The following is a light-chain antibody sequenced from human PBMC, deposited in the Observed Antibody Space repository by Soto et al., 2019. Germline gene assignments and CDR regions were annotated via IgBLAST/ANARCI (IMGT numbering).Light chain of an antibody. J-gene: IGKJ4*01. CDR1: QSISSH. Sequence: IVLTQSPATLSLSPGERATLSCRASQSISSHLAWYQQKPGQAPRLLMYDASNRATGILARFSGSGSWTDFTLTISSLEPEDFAVYYCQQRSNLPLTFGGGTKVEIK. CDR2: DAS. V-gene: IGKV3-11*01. CDR3: QQRSNLPLT.